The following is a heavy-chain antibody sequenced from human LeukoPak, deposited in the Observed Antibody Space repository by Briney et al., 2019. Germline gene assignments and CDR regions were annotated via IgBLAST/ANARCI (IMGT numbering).Heavy chain of an antibody. V-gene: IGHV4-39*07. D-gene: IGHD3-22*01. CDR2: IYYSGST. CDR3: ARDKSITMIVVFDY. J-gene: IGHJ4*02. CDR1: GGSISSSSYY. Sequence: SETLSLTCTVSGGSISSSSYYWGWIRQPPGKGLEWIGSIYYSGSTYYNPSLKSRVTISVDTSKNQFSLKLSSVTAADTAVYYCARDKSITMIVVFDYWGQGTLVTVSS.